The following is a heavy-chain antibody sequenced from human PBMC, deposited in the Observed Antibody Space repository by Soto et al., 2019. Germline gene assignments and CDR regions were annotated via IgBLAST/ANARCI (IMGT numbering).Heavy chain of an antibody. V-gene: IGHV2-5*02. CDR1: GFSLTTSGVG. CDR2: LYWDDDN. D-gene: IGHD6-19*01. CDR3: AHGSGWLFDY. J-gene: IGHJ4*02. Sequence: QITLKESGPTLVKPTQTLTLTCTVSGFSLTTSGVGVGWIRQPPGKALEWLALLYWDDDNQYSPSLRNRLTLTKDTSKNQVVLTMTNMDPVDTATYYCAHGSGWLFDYWGQGTRVTVSS.